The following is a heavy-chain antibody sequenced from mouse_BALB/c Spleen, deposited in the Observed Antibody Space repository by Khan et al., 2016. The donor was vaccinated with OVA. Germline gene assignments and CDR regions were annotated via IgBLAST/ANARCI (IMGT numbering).Heavy chain of an antibody. J-gene: IGHJ3*01. D-gene: IGHD2-3*01. CDR3: ASLYDFGEGFAY. CDR2: LWGGGST. Sequence: QVQLKESGPGLIQPSQSLSITCTVSGFSLTSYGVHWVRQSSGKGLEWLGVLWGGGSTDYNAPFISRLTISKDNSKSQVFFKMDSLQSNDAAIYYCASLYDFGEGFAYWGQGTLVTVSA. CDR1: GFSLTSYG. V-gene: IGHV2-2*03.